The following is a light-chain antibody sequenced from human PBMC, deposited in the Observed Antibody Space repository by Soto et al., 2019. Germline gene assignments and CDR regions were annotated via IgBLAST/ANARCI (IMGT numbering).Light chain of an antibody. CDR2: ANI. J-gene: IGLJ2*01. CDR3: QSYDISLSAVV. CDR1: SSNLGADYD. V-gene: IGLV1-40*01. Sequence: QSVLTQPPSVSEAPGQRVTISCTGSSSNLGADYDVHWYQQFPGTAPKVLIYANINRPSGVPDRFSASKSGTSASLAITGLQAEDEADYYCQSYDISLSAVVFGGGTKLTVL.